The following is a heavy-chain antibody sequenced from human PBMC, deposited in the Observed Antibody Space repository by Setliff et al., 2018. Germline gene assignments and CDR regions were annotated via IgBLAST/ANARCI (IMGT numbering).Heavy chain of an antibody. Sequence: GASVKVSCKASGGTFSSYAISWVRQAPGQGLEWMGRIIPIFGTANYAQKFQGRVTITADKSTSTAYMELSSLRSDDTAVYYCARSLAARIYYFDYWGQGTLVTVSS. CDR1: GGTFSSYA. V-gene: IGHV1-69*06. CDR2: IIPIFGTA. J-gene: IGHJ4*02. CDR3: ARSLAARIYYFDY. D-gene: IGHD6-6*01.